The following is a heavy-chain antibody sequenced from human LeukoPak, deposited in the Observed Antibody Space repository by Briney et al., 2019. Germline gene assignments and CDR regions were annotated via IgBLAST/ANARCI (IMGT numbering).Heavy chain of an antibody. V-gene: IGHV3-7*01. Sequence: GGSLRLSCAASRFTFSSSWMSCVRQAPGKGLECVANIKQDGSEKNYVDSVKGRFTISRDNAKNSLYLKMNSLRAEDTAVYYCTPYSSSSGSFQHWGQGTLVTVSS. J-gene: IGHJ1*01. CDR1: RFTFSSSW. CDR2: IKQDGSEK. D-gene: IGHD6-6*01. CDR3: TPYSSSSGSFQH.